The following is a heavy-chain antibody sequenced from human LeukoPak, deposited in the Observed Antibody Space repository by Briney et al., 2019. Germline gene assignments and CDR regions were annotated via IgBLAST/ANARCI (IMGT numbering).Heavy chain of an antibody. CDR3: ARDPFRDYDSSGYFDF. CDR1: GFTFSHYE. Sequence: GGSLRLSCTTSGFTFSHYEMNWVRQAPGKGLEWVSYISSSGSTRYYADTVKGRFTISRDNAKNSLHLQMNSLRAEDTAVYYCARDPFRDYDSSGYFDFWGQGTPVTVSS. J-gene: IGHJ4*02. CDR2: ISSSGSTR. D-gene: IGHD3-22*01. V-gene: IGHV3-48*03.